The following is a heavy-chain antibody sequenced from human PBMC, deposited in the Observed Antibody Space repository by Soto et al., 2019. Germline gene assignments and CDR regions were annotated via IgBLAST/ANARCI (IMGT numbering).Heavy chain of an antibody. V-gene: IGHV1-3*05. CDR1: GYTFTSYA. CDR3: ARGIAPYYFDY. J-gene: IGHJ4*02. Sequence: QVQLVQSGAEEKKPGASVKVSCKASGYTFTSYAMHWVRQAPGLRLEWMGWINAGNGNTKYSQKFQGRVTITRDTSASTAYMELSSLRSEDTAVYYCARGIAPYYFDYWGQGTLVTVSS. D-gene: IGHD6-13*01. CDR2: INAGNGNT.